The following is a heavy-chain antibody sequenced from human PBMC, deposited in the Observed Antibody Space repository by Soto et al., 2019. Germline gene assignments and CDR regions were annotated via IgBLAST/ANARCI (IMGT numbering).Heavy chain of an antibody. V-gene: IGHV3-74*01. CDR3: ARGGGVSTLQDS. D-gene: IGHD2-21*01. Sequence: EVQLVESGGGLVQPGGSLRLSCAASGFTFSSYWMHWVRQAPGKGLVWVSRINSDGSTTDYADSVRGRFTISRDNAKNSLFLEMNSLRAEDTAVYYCARGGGVSTLQDSWGQGTLVTVSS. CDR2: INSDGSTT. J-gene: IGHJ4*02. CDR1: GFTFSSYW.